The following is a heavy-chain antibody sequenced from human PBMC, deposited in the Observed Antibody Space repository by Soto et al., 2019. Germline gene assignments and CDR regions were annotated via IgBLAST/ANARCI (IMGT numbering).Heavy chain of an antibody. J-gene: IGHJ5*02. CDR3: ARHLIVPDVYWFDP. V-gene: IGHV4-31*03. CDR1: GGSISSGGYY. D-gene: IGHD2-2*01. Sequence: QVQLQESGPGLVKPSQTLSLTCTVSGGSISSGGYYWSWIRQHPGKGLEWIGYIYYSGSTYYNPSLKSRVTISVDSSKNQFSLKLSSVTAADTAVYYCARHLIVPDVYWFDPWGQGTLVTVSS. CDR2: IYYSGST.